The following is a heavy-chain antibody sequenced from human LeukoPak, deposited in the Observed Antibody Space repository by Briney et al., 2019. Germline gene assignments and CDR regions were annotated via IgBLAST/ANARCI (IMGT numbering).Heavy chain of an antibody. D-gene: IGHD6-19*01. CDR1: GYTFTGYY. J-gene: IGHJ3*02. Sequence: ASVKVSCKASGYTFTGYYLHWVRQAPGQGLEWMGWINPHSGGTNYAQKFQGRVTMTRDTSISTAYMELSRLRSDDTAVYYCARSIPRVAVVAFDIWGQGTMVTVSS. V-gene: IGHV1-2*02. CDR2: INPHSGGT. CDR3: ARSIPRVAVVAFDI.